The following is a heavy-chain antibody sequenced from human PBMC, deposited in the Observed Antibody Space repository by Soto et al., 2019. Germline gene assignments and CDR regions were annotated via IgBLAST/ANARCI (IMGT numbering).Heavy chain of an antibody. D-gene: IGHD6-19*01. J-gene: IGHJ4*02. CDR1: GFTFSDNY. CDR2: ITNKANSYTT. V-gene: IGHV3-72*01. CDR3: TRVRLGSSRSSDY. Sequence: EVQLVESGGGLVQPEGSLRLSCAASGFTFSDNYRNWVRQAPGKWLEWVGRITNKANSYTTEYAAPVRGRLTISRHDSKNSVFLQMNRPKTDATAVDYRTRVRLGSSRSSDYCGKGILVTVSS.